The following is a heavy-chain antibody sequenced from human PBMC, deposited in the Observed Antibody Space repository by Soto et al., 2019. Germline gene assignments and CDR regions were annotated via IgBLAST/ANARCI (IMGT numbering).Heavy chain of an antibody. CDR1: GGSVSSGDYY. D-gene: IGHD2-15*01. J-gene: IGHJ6*02. CDR2: IYYSGIT. CDR3: ARLSSATYYYYAMDV. Sequence: QVQLQESGPGLVKPSQTLSLTCTVSGGSVSSGDYYWSWIRQPPGKGLESLGYIYYSGITYYNPSLRSRVSISIDTSMNQFSLKLSSVTAADTAVYYCARLSSATYYYYAMDVWGQGTTVTVSS. V-gene: IGHV4-30-4*01.